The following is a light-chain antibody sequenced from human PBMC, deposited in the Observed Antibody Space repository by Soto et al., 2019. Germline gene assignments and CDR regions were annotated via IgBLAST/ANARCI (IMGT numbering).Light chain of an antibody. Sequence: DIQMTQSPSSLSASVGDRVTITCRASQSISRYLNWYQQNPGKAAKLLFYAASSFQRGVPSRFSGNGSGTAFTLTISVLQPEDFPTDPGQQSYSTPQSFGRSTRVESK. CDR3: QQSYSTPQS. CDR2: AAS. V-gene: IGKV1-39*01. CDR1: QSISRY. J-gene: IGKJ4*02.